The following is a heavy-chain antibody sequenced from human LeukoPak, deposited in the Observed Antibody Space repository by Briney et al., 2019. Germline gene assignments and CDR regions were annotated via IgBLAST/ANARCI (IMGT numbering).Heavy chain of an antibody. CDR2: IKPSGGST. D-gene: IGHD1-14*01. V-gene: IGHV1-46*01. J-gene: IGHJ4*02. Sequence: ASVTVSGKASGYTFTGYYMHWVRQARGQGLEWMGIIKPSGGSTSYAQKFQGRVTMARDTSTSTVYMELSSLRSEDTAVYYCARASGPKGRKFDYWGLGTLVTVSS. CDR1: GYTFTGYY. CDR3: ARASGPKGRKFDY.